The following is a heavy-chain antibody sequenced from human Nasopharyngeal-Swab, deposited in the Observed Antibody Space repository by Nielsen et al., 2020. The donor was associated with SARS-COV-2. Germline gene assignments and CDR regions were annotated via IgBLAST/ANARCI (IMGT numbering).Heavy chain of an antibody. Sequence: SVKVSCKASGGTFSSYAISWVRQAPGQGLEWMGGIIPIFGTANCAQKFQGRVTITADESTSTAYMELSSLRSEDTAVYYCARADTYSSSMDVWGQGTTVTVSS. CDR1: GGTFSSYA. J-gene: IGHJ6*02. D-gene: IGHD6-6*01. V-gene: IGHV1-69*13. CDR2: IIPIFGTA. CDR3: ARADTYSSSMDV.